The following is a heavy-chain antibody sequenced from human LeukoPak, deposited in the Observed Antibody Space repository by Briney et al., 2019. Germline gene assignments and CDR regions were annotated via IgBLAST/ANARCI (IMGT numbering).Heavy chain of an antibody. Sequence: SETLSLTCTVSGGSISSSSFYWGWIRQPPGKGLEWIGSVYYGGSTYYNPSLESRVTMSLDTSKNQFSLKLNSVTAADTAVYYCARQMFSTVSPFDYWGQGALVTVSS. J-gene: IGHJ4*02. CDR2: VYYGGST. D-gene: IGHD4-17*01. V-gene: IGHV4-39*07. CDR3: ARQMFSTVSPFDY. CDR1: GGSISSSSFY.